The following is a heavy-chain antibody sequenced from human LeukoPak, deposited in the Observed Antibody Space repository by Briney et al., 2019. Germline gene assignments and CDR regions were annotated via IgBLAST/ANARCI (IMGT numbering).Heavy chain of an antibody. CDR2: IWYDGSNK. D-gene: IGHD1-26*01. V-gene: IGHV3-33*06. J-gene: IGHJ6*02. CDR3: AKIGIVGATTTYYYGMDV. Sequence: GGSLRLSCAASGFTFSSYGMHWVRQAPGKGLGWVAVIWYDGSNKYYADSVKGRFTISRDNSKNTLYLQMNSLRAEDTAVYYCAKIGIVGATTTYYYGMDVWGQGTTVTVSS. CDR1: GFTFSSYG.